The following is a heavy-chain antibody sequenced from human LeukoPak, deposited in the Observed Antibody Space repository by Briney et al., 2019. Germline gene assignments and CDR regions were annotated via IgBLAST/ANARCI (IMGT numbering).Heavy chain of an antibody. Sequence: PSETLSLTCAVSGGSISSYYWSWIRQPPGKGLEWVGDKNYSGSTKYNPSLKSRVTILVDTTKNHFSLKLSSLTTADTAVYYCARGRDSSGGSCFSGLDYWGQRALVTVSS. CDR3: ARGRDSSGGSCFSGLDY. CDR1: GGSISSYY. D-gene: IGHD2-15*01. CDR2: KNYSGST. J-gene: IGHJ4*02. V-gene: IGHV4-59*01.